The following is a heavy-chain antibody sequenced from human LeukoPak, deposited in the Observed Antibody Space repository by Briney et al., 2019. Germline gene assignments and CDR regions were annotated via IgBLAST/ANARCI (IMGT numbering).Heavy chain of an antibody. CDR3: ARVALAAAIDAFDI. CDR2: IKQDGSEK. CDR1: GFTFSSYW. J-gene: IGHJ3*02. D-gene: IGHD6-13*01. Sequence: GGSLRLSCAASGFTFSSYWMSWVRQAPGKGLEWVANIKQDGSEKYYVDSVKGRFTISRDNAKNSLYLQMNSLRAEDTAVYYCARVALAAAIDAFDIWGQGTMVTVSS. V-gene: IGHV3-7*01.